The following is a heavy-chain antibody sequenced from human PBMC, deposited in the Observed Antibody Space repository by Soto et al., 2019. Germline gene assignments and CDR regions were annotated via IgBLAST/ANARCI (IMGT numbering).Heavy chain of an antibody. J-gene: IGHJ6*02. D-gene: IGHD4-4*01. Sequence: QVQLVQSGAAVKKPGSSVMVSCKASGGTFSSYAISWVRQAPGQGLEWMGGIIPIFGTANYAQKFQGRVTITADESTSTAYMELSSLRSEDTAVYYCARDITVMAYYYYGMDVWGQGTTVTVSS. CDR2: IIPIFGTA. V-gene: IGHV1-69*12. CDR3: ARDITVMAYYYYGMDV. CDR1: GGTFSSYA.